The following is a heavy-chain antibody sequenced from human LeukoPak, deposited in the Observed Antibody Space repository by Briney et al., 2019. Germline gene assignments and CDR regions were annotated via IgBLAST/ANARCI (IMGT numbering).Heavy chain of an antibody. J-gene: IGHJ4*02. V-gene: IGHV4-4*07. CDR2: IYSTGST. D-gene: IGHD6-13*01. CDR1: GGSINFYY. CDR3: ARGIADPYSFDS. Sequence: PSETLSLTCTVSGGSINFYYWSWIRQPAGKGLEWIGRIYSTGSTNYSPSLKSRVAMSVDKSKNQFSLNLSSVTAADTAVYYCARGIADPYSFDSWGQGTLVTVSS.